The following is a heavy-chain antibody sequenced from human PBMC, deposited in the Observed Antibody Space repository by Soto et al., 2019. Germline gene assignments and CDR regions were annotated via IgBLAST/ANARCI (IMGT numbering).Heavy chain of an antibody. CDR1: GFTFSDHY. J-gene: IGHJ6*02. CDR2: TRNKANSYTT. CDR3: ARVPAARTTFHYGMDV. Sequence: EVQLVESGGGLVQPGGSLRLSCAASGFTFSDHYMDWVRQAPGKGLEWVGRTRNKANSYTTEYAGSVKGRFTISRDDSNNSLYLQMNSLKTEDTAVYYCARVPAARTTFHYGMDVWGQGTTVTVSS. D-gene: IGHD6-6*01. V-gene: IGHV3-72*01.